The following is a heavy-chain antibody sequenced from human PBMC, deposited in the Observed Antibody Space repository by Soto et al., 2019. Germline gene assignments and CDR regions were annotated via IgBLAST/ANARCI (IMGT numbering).Heavy chain of an antibody. D-gene: IGHD4-17*01. CDR3: ARVGDYYYYYMDV. V-gene: IGHV4-4*02. CDR1: SGSISSSNW. J-gene: IGHJ6*03. Sequence: SETLSLTCAVSSGSISSSNWWSWVRPPPGKGLEWIGEIYHSGSTNYNPSLKSRVTISVDKSKNQFSLKLSSVTAADTAVYYCARVGDYYYYYMDVWGKGTTVTVSS. CDR2: IYHSGST.